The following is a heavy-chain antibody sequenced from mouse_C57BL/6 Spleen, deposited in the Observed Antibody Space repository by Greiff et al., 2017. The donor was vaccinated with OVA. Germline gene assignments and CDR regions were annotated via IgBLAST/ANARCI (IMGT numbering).Heavy chain of an antibody. Sequence: EVQLVESVAELVRPGASVKLSCTASGFNIKNTYMHWVKQRPEQGLEWIGRIDPANGNTKYAPKFQGKATITADTSSSTAYLQRSSLTSEDTAIYYCARNPYYYGSSYWYFDVWGTGTTVTVSS. CDR2: IDPANGNT. CDR3: ARNPYYYGSSYWYFDV. J-gene: IGHJ1*03. CDR1: GFNIKNTY. D-gene: IGHD1-1*01. V-gene: IGHV14-3*01.